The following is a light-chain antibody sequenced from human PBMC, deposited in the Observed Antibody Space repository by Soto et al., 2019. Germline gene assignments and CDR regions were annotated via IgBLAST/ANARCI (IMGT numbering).Light chain of an antibody. Sequence: DIQMTQSPSSVSASVGDRVTITCRSSEDISTWLAWYQQKPGKAPKILIYAASSLQSGVPSRFSGSGSGTDVTLTISSLPPEDCATYYCQHADSFPLITCGQGTRLDIK. V-gene: IGKV1-12*01. J-gene: IGKJ5*01. CDR3: QHADSFPLIT. CDR1: EDISTW. CDR2: AAS.